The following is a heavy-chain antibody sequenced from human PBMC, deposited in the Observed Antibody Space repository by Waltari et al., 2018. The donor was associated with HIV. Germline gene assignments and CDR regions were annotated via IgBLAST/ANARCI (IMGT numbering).Heavy chain of an antibody. CDR1: GGTFSSYA. D-gene: IGHD3-10*01. CDR2: IIPIFGTA. V-gene: IGHV1-69*01. CDR3: ARAEGVMVQGVIITYKDAFDI. J-gene: IGHJ3*02. Sequence: QVQLVQSGAEVKKPGSSVKVSCKASGGTFSSYAISWVRQAPGQGLEWMGGIIPIFGTANYAQKFQGRVTITADESTSTAYMELSSLRSEDTAVYYCARAEGVMVQGVIITYKDAFDIWGQWTMVTVSS.